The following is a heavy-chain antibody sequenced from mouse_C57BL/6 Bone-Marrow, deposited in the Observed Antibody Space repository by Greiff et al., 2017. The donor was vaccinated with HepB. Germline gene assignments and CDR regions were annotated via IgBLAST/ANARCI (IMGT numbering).Heavy chain of an antibody. CDR3: AKDYYYGSSWAMDY. CDR1: GFTFSDYY. V-gene: IGHV5-12*01. D-gene: IGHD1-1*01. Sequence: EVKLMESGGGLVQPGGSLKLSCAASGFTFSDYYMYWVRQTPEKRLEWVAYISNGGGSTYYPDTVKGRFTISRDNAKNTLYLQMSRLKSEDTAMYYCAKDYYYGSSWAMDYWGQGTSVTVSS. CDR2: ISNGGGST. J-gene: IGHJ4*01.